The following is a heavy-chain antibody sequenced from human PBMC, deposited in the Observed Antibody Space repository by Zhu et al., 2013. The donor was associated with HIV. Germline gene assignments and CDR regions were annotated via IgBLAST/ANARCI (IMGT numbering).Heavy chain of an antibody. V-gene: IGHV1-69*01. Sequence: QVQLVQSGAEVKNPGSSVKVSCKASGGTFSSHTISWVRQAPGQGLEWMGGVIPLFRTPNYAQKFQGRVTITADESTSTAYMELSSLRSEDTAVYYCARGALGVIYYYYGMDVWGQGTTVTVSS. J-gene: IGHJ6*02. D-gene: IGHD3-3*01. CDR2: VIPLFRTP. CDR1: GGTFSSHT. CDR3: ARGALGVIYYYYGMDV.